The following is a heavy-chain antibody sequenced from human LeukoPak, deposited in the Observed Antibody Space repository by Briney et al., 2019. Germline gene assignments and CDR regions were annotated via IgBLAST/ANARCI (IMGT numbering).Heavy chain of an antibody. CDR2: ISSNGGST. D-gene: IGHD5-24*01. CDR3: VKDRPSWDGYNDYYFDY. V-gene: IGHV3-64D*06. J-gene: IGHJ4*02. Sequence: GGSLRLSCSASGFTFSSYAMHWVRQAPGKGLEYVSAISSNGGSTYYADSVKGRFTISRDNSKNTLYLQMSSLIAEDTAVYYCVKDRPSWDGYNDYYFDYWGQGTLVTVSS. CDR1: GFTFSSYA.